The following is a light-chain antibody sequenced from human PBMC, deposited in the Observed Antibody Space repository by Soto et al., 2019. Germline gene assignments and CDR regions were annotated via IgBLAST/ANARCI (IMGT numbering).Light chain of an antibody. CDR1: QSIVSY. J-gene: IGKJ2*02. CDR2: TAS. Sequence: DIQMTQSPSSLSVSVGDRVTITCRASQSIVSYLNWYQQKLGKAPKLLIYTASNLQRGDPSRFSGSGSGTDFTLTISNLQPEDFATYDCQQSYSTPRTFGQGTKLEIK. CDR3: QQSYSTPRT. V-gene: IGKV1-39*01.